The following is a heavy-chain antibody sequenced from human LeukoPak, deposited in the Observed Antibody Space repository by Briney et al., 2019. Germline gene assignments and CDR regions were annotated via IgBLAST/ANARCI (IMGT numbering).Heavy chain of an antibody. Sequence: ASVKVSCKASGYIFTNFGISWVRQARGQGLEWMGWISGYNGNTKYVQKLQGRVTMTTDTSTSTAYMELRSLRFDDTAVYYCARGPHWDPHFDYWGQGTLVTVSS. J-gene: IGHJ4*02. V-gene: IGHV1-18*01. D-gene: IGHD7-27*01. CDR1: GYIFTNFG. CDR2: ISGYNGNT. CDR3: ARGPHWDPHFDY.